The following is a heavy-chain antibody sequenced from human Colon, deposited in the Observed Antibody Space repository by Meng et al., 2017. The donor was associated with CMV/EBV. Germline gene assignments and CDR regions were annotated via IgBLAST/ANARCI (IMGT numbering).Heavy chain of an antibody. CDR2: INHRGNT. CDR1: GGSFSSYY. V-gene: IGHV4-34*01. D-gene: IGHD3/OR15-3a*01. CDR3: ARGGLVYDYGEEYYYFYGIDV. J-gene: IGHJ6*02. Sequence: LRLSCAVSGGSFSSYYWSWIRETPGKGLEWIGEINHRGNTNYNLSLKSRTSISIDTSKNQFSLKLRSVTAADTAVYYCARGGLVYDYGEEYYYFYGIDVWAQGTTVTVSS.